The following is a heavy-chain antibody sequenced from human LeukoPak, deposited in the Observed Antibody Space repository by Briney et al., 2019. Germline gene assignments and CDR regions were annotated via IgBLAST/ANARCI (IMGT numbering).Heavy chain of an antibody. J-gene: IGHJ4*02. V-gene: IGHV3-23*01. CDR3: AKGPLPYYYDSSGLDY. CDR2: MSDIGSTT. D-gene: IGHD3-22*01. Sequence: GGSLRLSCAASAFTFSSYAMSWVRQAPGRGLEWVSAMSDIGSTTYYADSVKGRFTISRDTSKNTLYLQMNSLRAEDTAVYYCAKGPLPYYYDSSGLDYWGQGTLVTVSS. CDR1: AFTFSSYA.